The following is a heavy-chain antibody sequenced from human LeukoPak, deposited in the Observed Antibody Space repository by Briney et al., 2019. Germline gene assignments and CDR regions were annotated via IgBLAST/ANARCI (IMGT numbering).Heavy chain of an antibody. V-gene: IGHV3-48*01. D-gene: IGHD1-7*01. J-gene: IGHJ4*02. CDR3: ARVRNNRNWNYGY. CDR2: ISSSSSTI. Sequence: GGSLRLSCAASGFTFSSYSMNWVRQAPGKGLEWVSYISSSSSTIYYADSVKGRFTISRDNAKNSLYLQMNSLRAEDTAVYYCARVRNNRNWNYGYWGQGTLVTVS. CDR1: GFTFSSYS.